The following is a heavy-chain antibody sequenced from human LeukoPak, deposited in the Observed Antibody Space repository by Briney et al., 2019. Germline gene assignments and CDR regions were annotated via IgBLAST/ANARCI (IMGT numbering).Heavy chain of an antibody. J-gene: IGHJ6*03. D-gene: IGHD6-19*01. CDR1: GGSISSYY. V-gene: IGHV4-4*07. Sequence: SETLSLTCTVSGGSISSYYWSWIRQPAGKGLEWIGRIYTSGSTNYNTSLKSRVPMPLGQSKNQFSLKLSTVTAADTAVYYCARTLAVAGHDPFQYYYYYYMDVWGKGTTVTVSS. CDR3: ARTLAVAGHDPFQYYYYYYMDV. CDR2: IYTSGST.